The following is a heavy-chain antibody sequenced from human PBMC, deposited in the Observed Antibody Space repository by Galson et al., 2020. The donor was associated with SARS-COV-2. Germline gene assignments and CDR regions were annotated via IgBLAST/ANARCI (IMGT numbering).Heavy chain of an antibody. V-gene: IGHV1-69*10. CDR3: ASDYYDSSGYGAFDI. CDR1: GGTFSSYA. D-gene: IGHD3-22*01. J-gene: IGHJ3*02. CDR2: IIPILGIA. Sequence: KISCKASGGTFSSYAISWVRQAPGQGLEWMGGIIPILGIANYAQKFQGRVTITADKSTSTAYMELSSLRSEDTAVYYCASDYYDSSGYGAFDIWGQGTMVTVSS.